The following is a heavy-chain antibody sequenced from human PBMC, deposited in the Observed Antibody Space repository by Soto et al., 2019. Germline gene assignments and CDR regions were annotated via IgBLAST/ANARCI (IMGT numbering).Heavy chain of an antibody. J-gene: IGHJ4*02. D-gene: IGHD3-16*02. CDR1: GFTFSSYA. CDR2: ISSNGGST. CDR3: VKDNPSALNPFDY. Sequence: GGSLRLSCSASGFTFSSYAMHWVRQAPGKGLEYVSAISSNGGSTYYADSAKGRFTISRDNSKNTLYLQMSSLRAEDTAVYYCVKDNPSALNPFDYWGQGTLVTVSS. V-gene: IGHV3-64D*08.